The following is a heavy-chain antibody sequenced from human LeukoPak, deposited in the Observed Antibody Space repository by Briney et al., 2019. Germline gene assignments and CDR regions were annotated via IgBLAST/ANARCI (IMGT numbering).Heavy chain of an antibody. CDR2: IYHSGST. CDR1: GYSISSGYY. V-gene: IGHV4-38-2*02. D-gene: IGHD4-17*01. J-gene: IGHJ4*02. CDR3: ARHATVTTGHDY. Sequence: SETLSLTCTVSGYSISSGYYWGWIRQPPGKGLEWIGSIYHSGSTYYNPSLKSRVTISVDTSKNQFSLKLSSVTAADTAVYYCARHATVTTGHDYWGQGTLVTVSS.